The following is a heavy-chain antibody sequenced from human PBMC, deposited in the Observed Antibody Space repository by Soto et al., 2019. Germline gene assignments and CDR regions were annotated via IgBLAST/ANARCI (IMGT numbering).Heavy chain of an antibody. J-gene: IGHJ6*02. CDR1: GGTFSSYA. Sequence: SVKVSCKASGGTFSSYAISWVRQAPGQGLEWMGGIIPIFGTANYAQKFQGRVTITADESTSTAYMELSRLRSEDAAVYYCARDRLVAAAGYYYYGMDVWGQGTTVTVSS. CDR3: ARDRLVAAAGYYYYGMDV. CDR2: IIPIFGTA. D-gene: IGHD6-13*01. V-gene: IGHV1-69*13.